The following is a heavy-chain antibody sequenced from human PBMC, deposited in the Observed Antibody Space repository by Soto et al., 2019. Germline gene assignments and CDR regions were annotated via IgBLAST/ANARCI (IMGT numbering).Heavy chain of an antibody. CDR2: INSDGTTA. V-gene: IGHV3-74*01. CDR3: ARGIKSYYGVDV. Sequence: PGGSLRLSCAASGFTFTSYWVHWVRQAPGKGLVWVSRINSDGTTANYADSVTGRFTISRDNAKNTVYLQMNSLRVEDTAVYYCARGIKSYYGVDVWGQGTTVTVSS. J-gene: IGHJ6*02. CDR1: GFTFTSYW.